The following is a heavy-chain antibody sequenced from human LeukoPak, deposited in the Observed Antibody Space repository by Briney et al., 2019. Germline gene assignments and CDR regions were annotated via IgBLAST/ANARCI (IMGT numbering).Heavy chain of an antibody. Sequence: GGSLRLSCAASGFTVSSNYMSWVRQAPGKGLEWVSIIYSGGTTYYADSVMGRFTISRDNSKNTLYLQMNSLRAEDTAVYYCARDLRPVVVVAATPVYWGQGTLVTVSS. J-gene: IGHJ4*02. CDR3: ARDLRPVVVVAATPVY. V-gene: IGHV3-66*01. D-gene: IGHD2-15*01. CDR2: IYSGGTT. CDR1: GFTVSSNY.